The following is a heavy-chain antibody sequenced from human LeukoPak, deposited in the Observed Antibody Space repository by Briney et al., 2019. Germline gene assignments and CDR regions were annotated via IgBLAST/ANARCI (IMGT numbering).Heavy chain of an antibody. V-gene: IGHV3-48*03. J-gene: IGHJ4*02. CDR3: ARDRRAVAYDY. D-gene: IGHD6-19*01. Sequence: PGGSLRLSWAASGFTFSSYEMNWVRQAPGEGLEWVSYISSSGSTIYYADSVKGRFTISRDNAKNSLYLQMNSLRAEDTAVYYCARDRRAVAYDYWGQGTLVTVSS. CDR1: GFTFSSYE. CDR2: ISSSGSTI.